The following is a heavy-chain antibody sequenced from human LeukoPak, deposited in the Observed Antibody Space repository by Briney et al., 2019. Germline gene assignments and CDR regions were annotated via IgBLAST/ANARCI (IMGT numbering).Heavy chain of an antibody. CDR1: GGTFSSYT. Sequence: ASVKVSCKASGGTFSSYTISWVRQAPGQGLEWMGRIIPILGIANYAQKFQGRVTITADKSTSTAYMELSSLRSEDTAVYYCARAGHWGGSTSSNYMDVWGKGTTVTVSS. V-gene: IGHV1-69*02. D-gene: IGHD2-2*01. J-gene: IGHJ6*03. CDR2: IIPILGIA. CDR3: ARAGHWGGSTSSNYMDV.